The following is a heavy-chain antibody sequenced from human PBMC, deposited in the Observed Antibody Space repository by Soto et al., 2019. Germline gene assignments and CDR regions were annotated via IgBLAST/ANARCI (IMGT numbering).Heavy chain of an antibody. V-gene: IGHV1-3*01. Sequence: ASVKVSCKASAYTFTSYAMHWVRQAPRQRLEWMGCINAGNGNTKNSQKFHGRVTITRDTSTSTAYMELSSLRSEDTAVYYCARGPSSSSWYNWFDPWGQGTLVTVSS. CDR3: ARGPSSSSWYNWFDP. J-gene: IGHJ5*02. CDR1: AYTFTSYA. CDR2: INAGNGNT. D-gene: IGHD6-13*01.